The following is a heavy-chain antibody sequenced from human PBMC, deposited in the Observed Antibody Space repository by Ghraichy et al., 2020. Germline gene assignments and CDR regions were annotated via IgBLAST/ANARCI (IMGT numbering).Heavy chain of an antibody. CDR3: ARGLRIYSSGWYVY. CDR2: INHSGST. D-gene: IGHD6-19*01. V-gene: IGHV4-34*01. Sequence: SETLSLTCAVYGGSFSGYYWSWIRQPPGKGLEWIGEINHSGSTNYNPSLKSRVTISVDTSKNQFSLKLSSVTAADTAVYYCARGLRIYSSGWYVYWGQGTLVTVSS. CDR1: GGSFSGYY. J-gene: IGHJ5*01.